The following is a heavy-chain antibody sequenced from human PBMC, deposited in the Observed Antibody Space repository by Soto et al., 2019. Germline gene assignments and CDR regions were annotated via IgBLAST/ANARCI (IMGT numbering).Heavy chain of an antibody. D-gene: IGHD2-15*01. J-gene: IGHJ4*02. CDR2: TYYRSKWYN. CDR1: GDSVSSNSAA. V-gene: IGHV6-1*01. Sequence: PSQTLSLTCAISGDSVSSNSAAWNWIRQSPSRGLEWLGRTYYRSKWYNDYAVSVKSRITINPDTSKNQFSLQLNSVTPEDTAVYYCARASGYCSGGSCGGSYFDYWGQGTLVTVSS. CDR3: ARASGYCSGGSCGGSYFDY.